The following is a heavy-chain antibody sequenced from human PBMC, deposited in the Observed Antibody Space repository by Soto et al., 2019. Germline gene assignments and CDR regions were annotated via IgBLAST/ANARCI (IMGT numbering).Heavy chain of an antibody. V-gene: IGHV3-7*01. D-gene: IGHD1-26*01. J-gene: IGHJ4*02. CDR3: SRTNSGKNCDRDY. Sequence: PGGSLRLSCAASGFAFSTYKMTWVRQAPGEGLEWVANINEDGSDKDYLDSVRDRFTVSRDNAKNSLYLQMDSLWAEDTAMYYCSRTNSGKNCDRDYWGRGTLVTVSS. CDR1: GFAFSTYK. CDR2: INEDGSDK.